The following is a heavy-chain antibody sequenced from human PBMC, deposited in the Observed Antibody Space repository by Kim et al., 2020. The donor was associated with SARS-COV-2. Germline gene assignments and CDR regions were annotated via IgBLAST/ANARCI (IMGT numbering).Heavy chain of an antibody. CDR2: IYYSGST. D-gene: IGHD3-22*01. CDR3: ARDHHYYDSSGYYSPGAFDI. Sequence: SETLSLTCTVSGGSISSYYWSWIRQPPGKGLEWIGYIYYSGSTNYNPSLKSRVTISVDTSKNQFSLKLSSVTAADTAVYYCARDHHYYDSSGYYSPGAFDIWGQGTMVTVSS. CDR1: GGSISSYY. J-gene: IGHJ3*02. V-gene: IGHV4-59*13.